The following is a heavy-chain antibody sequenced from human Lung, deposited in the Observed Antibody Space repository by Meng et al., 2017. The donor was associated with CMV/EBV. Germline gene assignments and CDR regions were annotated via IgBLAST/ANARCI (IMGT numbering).Heavy chain of an antibody. CDR1: GYSLSELS. CDR2: LDPVNGVT. CDR3: AADRGYPTPYGMDV. J-gene: IGHJ6*02. Sequence: ASVXVSXXVSGYSLSELSIHWVRQAPGKGLEWMGGLDPVNGVTVYAQNLEGRVTMTEDTSTDTAYMELSGLRSEDTAVYFYAADRGYPTPYGMDVWGRGAXVTVSS. D-gene: IGHD3-10*01. V-gene: IGHV1-24*01.